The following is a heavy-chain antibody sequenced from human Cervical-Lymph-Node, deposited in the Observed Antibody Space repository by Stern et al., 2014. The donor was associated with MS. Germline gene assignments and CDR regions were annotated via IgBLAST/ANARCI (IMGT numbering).Heavy chain of an antibody. V-gene: IGHV1-69*01. CDR1: GGAFSFFG. CDR2: IITAFDAT. Sequence: VQLVESGAEVKRPGSSVKVSCKASGGAFSFFGINWVRQAPGQGLEWMVGIITAFDATNYAQNFQGRVTITADESTSTAYMELSSLRSEDTAVYYCARVFDYDSSAYSFDYWGQGTLVTVSS. D-gene: IGHD3-22*01. J-gene: IGHJ4*02. CDR3: ARVFDYDSSAYSFDY.